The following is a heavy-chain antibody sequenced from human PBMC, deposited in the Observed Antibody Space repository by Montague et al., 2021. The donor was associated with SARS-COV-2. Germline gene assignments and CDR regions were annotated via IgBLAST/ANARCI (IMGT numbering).Heavy chain of an antibody. CDR2: INHSGST. CDR1: GGSFSDYY. D-gene: IGHD1-26*01. V-gene: IGHV4-34*01. CDR3: ARERQGSYFHYYGLDV. Sequence: SETLSLTCAVYGGSFSDYYWSWIRQPPGKGLEWMGEINHSGSTGYNPSLKSRVTISVDTSKNQFSLRLTSVTAADTAVYYCARERQGSYFHYYGLDVWGQGPTVTFPS. J-gene: IGHJ6*02.